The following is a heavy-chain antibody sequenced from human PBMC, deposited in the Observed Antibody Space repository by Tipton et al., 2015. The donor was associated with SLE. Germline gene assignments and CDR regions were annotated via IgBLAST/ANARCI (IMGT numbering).Heavy chain of an antibody. CDR3: ARRYGLGP. D-gene: IGHD5-18*01. CDR2: INHSGST. CDR1: GGSFSGYY. V-gene: IGHV4-34*01. J-gene: IGHJ5*02. Sequence: TLSLTCAVYGGSFSGYYWSWIRQPPGKGLEWIGEINHSGSTNYNPSLKSRVTISVDMSKNQFSLKLSSVTAADTAVYYCARRYGLGPWGQGTLVTVSS.